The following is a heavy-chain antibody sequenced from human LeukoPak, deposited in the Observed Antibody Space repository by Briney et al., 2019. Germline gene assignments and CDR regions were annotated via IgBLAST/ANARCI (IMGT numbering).Heavy chain of an antibody. D-gene: IGHD6-19*01. J-gene: IGHJ3*02. CDR3: AKQWLLLGAFDI. CDR2: ISGSDGTT. Sequence: GGSLRLSCAASGFTFSSYAMSWVRQAPGKGLEWVSSISGSDGTTYYADSVKGRFTISRDNSNNTLYLQMNSLRAEDTAVYYCAKQWLLLGAFDIWGQGTMVTVSS. V-gene: IGHV3-23*01. CDR1: GFTFSSYA.